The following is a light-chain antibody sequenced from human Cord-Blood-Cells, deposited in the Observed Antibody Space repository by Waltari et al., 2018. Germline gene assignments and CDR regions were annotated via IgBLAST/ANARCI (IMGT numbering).Light chain of an antibody. CDR2: YDD. Sequence: QSVLTQPPSVSEAPRQRVTISCSGSSSNIGNNDVTWYQQLPGKAPKLLIYYDDLLPSGVSDRFSGSKSGTSASLAISGLQSEDEADYYCAAWDDSLNGYVFGTGTKVTVL. CDR1: SSNIGNND. J-gene: IGLJ1*01. CDR3: AAWDDSLNGYV. V-gene: IGLV1-36*01.